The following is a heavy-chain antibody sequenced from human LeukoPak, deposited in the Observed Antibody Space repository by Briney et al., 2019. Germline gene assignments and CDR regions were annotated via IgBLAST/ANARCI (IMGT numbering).Heavy chain of an antibody. CDR3: AKGYYGSGSYGWFDY. D-gene: IGHD3-10*01. CDR1: RFTFSNYT. CDR2: ISGSGDRT. J-gene: IGHJ4*02. V-gene: IGHV3-23*01. Sequence: GGSLRLSCAASRFTFSNYTMNWVRQAPGKGLEWVSTISGSGDRTYYADSVKGRFTISRDNSKNTLFLQMNSLRAEDTAVYYCAKGYYGSGSYGWFDYWGQGTLVTVSS.